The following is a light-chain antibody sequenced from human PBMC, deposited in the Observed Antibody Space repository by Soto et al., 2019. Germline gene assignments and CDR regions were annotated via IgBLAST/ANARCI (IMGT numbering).Light chain of an antibody. CDR2: DVS. CDR1: SSDVGGYNY. J-gene: IGLJ1*01. CDR3: SSYTSSDTYV. V-gene: IGLV2-14*01. Sequence: QSALTQPASVSGSPGQSIAISCTGNSSDVGGYNYVSWYQQHPGKAPKLMIHDVSNRPSGVSNRFSGSKSGNTASLTISGLQTEDEADYYCSSYTSSDTYVFGTGTKLTVL.